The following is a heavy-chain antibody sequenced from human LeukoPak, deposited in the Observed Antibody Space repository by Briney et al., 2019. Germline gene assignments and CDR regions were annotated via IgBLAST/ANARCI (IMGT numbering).Heavy chain of an antibody. CDR3: AGHGPTYFYDSSGVFDV. J-gene: IGHJ3*01. Sequence: GESPKISCQTSGYTFIHYWISWVRQVPGKGLEWMGRIDPSDSYTNYGPPFQGHITISADRSLNTSYLQWSGLKASDTAMYFCAGHGPTYFYDSSGVFDVWGRGTMVIVSS. D-gene: IGHD3-22*01. CDR2: IDPSDSYT. CDR1: GYTFIHYW. V-gene: IGHV5-10-1*01.